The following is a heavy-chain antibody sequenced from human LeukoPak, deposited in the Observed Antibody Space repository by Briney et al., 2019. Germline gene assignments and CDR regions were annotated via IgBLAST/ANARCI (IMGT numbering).Heavy chain of an antibody. CDR1: GFTVSSNY. V-gene: IGHV3-53*01. D-gene: IGHD3-10*01. CDR3: AKVTMVRGVIINYFDY. Sequence: QPGGSLRLSCAASGFTVSSNYMSWVRQAPGKGLEWASVIYSGGSTYYADSVKGRFTISRDNSKNTLYLQMNSLRAEDTAVYYCAKVTMVRGVIINYFDYWGQGTLVTVSS. J-gene: IGHJ4*02. CDR2: IYSGGST.